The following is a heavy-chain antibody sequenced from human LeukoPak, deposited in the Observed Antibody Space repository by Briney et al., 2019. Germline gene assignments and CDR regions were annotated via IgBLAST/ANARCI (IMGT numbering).Heavy chain of an antibody. V-gene: IGHV3-23*01. CDR3: AKDLRGSGYDSDY. D-gene: IGHD5-12*01. CDR1: GFNFINYA. CDR2: ISGSGIST. Sequence: GGSLRLSCAASGFNFINYAMTWVRQAPGKGLEWVSAISGSGISTYYGDSVKGRFTISRDNSKNTLSLQMDSLRAEDTAVYYCAKDLRGSGYDSDYWGQGTLVTVSS. J-gene: IGHJ4*02.